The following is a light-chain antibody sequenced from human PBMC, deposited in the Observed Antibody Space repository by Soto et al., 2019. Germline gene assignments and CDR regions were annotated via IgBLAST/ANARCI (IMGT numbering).Light chain of an antibody. CDR2: GAS. CDR3: QQYGSSTWT. Sequence: VLTQSPGTLSLSPGERATLSCRASQSVSSSYLAWYQQKTGQAPRLLIYGASSRATGIPDRLSGSGSGTDFTLTISRLEPEDFAVYYCQQYGSSTWTCGQGTKVDIK. CDR1: QSVSSSY. J-gene: IGKJ1*01. V-gene: IGKV3-20*01.